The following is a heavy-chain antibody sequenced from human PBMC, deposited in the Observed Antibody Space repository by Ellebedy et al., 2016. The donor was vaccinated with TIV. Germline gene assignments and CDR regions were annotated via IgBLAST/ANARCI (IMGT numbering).Heavy chain of an antibody. CDR1: GFTFSTND. V-gene: IGHV3-23*01. J-gene: IGHJ4*02. D-gene: IGHD3-22*01. CDR2: ISNTGSRT. CDR3: AKGRGGGSDSSAPRYYFDY. Sequence: GESLKISCAASGFTFSTNDMSWVRQAPGKGLEWVSTISNTGSRTYYADSVEGRFIISRDNSKKTLYLQMNSLRAEDTAVYYCAKGRGGGSDSSAPRYYFDYWGLGTLVTVSS.